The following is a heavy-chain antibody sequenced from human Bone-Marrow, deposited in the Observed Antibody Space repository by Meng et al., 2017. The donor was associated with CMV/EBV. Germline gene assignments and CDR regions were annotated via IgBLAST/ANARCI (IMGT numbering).Heavy chain of an antibody. CDR2: ISYDGSNK. V-gene: IGHV3-30*19. Sequence: GESLKISCAASGFTFSSYGMHWVRQAPGKGLEWVAVISYDGSNKYYADSVKGRFTISRDNSKNTLYLQMNSLRAEDTAVYYCARGTLGRDSSSSYYWGQGTLVTVSS. CDR3: ARGTLGRDSSSSYY. CDR1: GFTFSSYG. J-gene: IGHJ4*02. D-gene: IGHD6-6*01.